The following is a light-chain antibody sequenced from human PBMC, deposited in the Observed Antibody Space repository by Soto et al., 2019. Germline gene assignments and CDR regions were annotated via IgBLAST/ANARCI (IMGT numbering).Light chain of an antibody. CDR1: QSVSSSY. V-gene: IGKV3-20*01. CDR2: GAS. J-gene: IGKJ5*01. Sequence: EIVLTQSPGTLSLSPGERATLFCRASQSVSSSYLAWYPQKPDQAPRLLIYGASSRATGIPERFSGSGSGTDFTPTITRLEPQDFAVYYCQQYGTSPPSTLGQGTRLEIK. CDR3: QQYGTSPPST.